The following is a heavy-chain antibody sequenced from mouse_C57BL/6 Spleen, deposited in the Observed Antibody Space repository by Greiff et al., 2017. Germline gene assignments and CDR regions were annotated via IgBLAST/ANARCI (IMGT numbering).Heavy chain of an antibody. CDR1: GFTFSSYG. J-gene: IGHJ2*01. D-gene: IGHD1-1*01. CDR2: ISSGGSYT. CDR3: ARHGGYGSSKYYFDY. V-gene: IGHV5-6*01. Sequence: DVQLVESGGDLVKPGGSLKLSCAASGFTFSSYGMSWVRQTPDKRLEWVATISSGGSYTYYPDSVKGRFTISRDNAKNTLYLQMSSLKSEDTAMYYCARHGGYGSSKYYFDYWGQGTTLTVSS.